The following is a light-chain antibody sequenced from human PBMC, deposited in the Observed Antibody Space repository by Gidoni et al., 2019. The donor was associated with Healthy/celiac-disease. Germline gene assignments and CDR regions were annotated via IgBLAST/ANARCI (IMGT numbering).Light chain of an antibody. V-gene: IGKV3-11*01. J-gene: IGKJ4*01. CDR3: QQRSNWPPLLT. CDR2: AAS. CDR1: QSVSSY. Sequence: EIVLTQSPATLSLSPEERATLSCRASQSVSSYLAWYQQKPGQAPRLLIYAASNRATGIPARFSGSGSGTDFTLTISSLEPEDFAVYYCQQRSNWPPLLTFGGGTKVEIK.